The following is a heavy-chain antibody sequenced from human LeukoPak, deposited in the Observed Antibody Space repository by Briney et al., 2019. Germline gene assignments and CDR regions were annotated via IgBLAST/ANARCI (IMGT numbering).Heavy chain of an antibody. D-gene: IGHD3-3*01. V-gene: IGHV5-51*01. CDR2: IYPGDSDS. CDR3: ARTTTEFDRNQITIFDY. J-gene: IGHJ4*02. CDR1: GDSFTSYW. Sequence: PGESLKISCKGSGDSFTSYWIAWVRQMPGKGLEWMGIIYPGDSDSRYSPSFQGQVTISVDKSISTACLQWSSLKASDTAMYYCARTTTEFDRNQITIFDYWGQGTLVTVSS.